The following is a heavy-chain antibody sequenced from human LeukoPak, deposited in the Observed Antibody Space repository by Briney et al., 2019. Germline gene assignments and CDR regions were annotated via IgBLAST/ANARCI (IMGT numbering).Heavy chain of an antibody. J-gene: IGHJ5*02. CDR3: ALTKYNFNTPGWLDP. CDR2: IYWDDDK. D-gene: IGHD1-20*01. V-gene: IGHV2-5*02. Sequence: GPTLVNPTQTLSLTCTFSGFSLSTSGVGVGWIRQPPGKALEWLAVIYWDDDKRYSPSLKSRLTLTKDTSKNQVVLTMTNLDPVDTATYYCALTKYNFNTPGWLDPWGQGTLVTVSS. CDR1: GFSLSTSGVG.